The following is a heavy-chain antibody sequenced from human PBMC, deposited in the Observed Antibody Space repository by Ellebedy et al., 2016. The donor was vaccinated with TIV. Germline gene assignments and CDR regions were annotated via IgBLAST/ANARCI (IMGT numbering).Heavy chain of an antibody. CDR2: TKHRSLNYNT. CDR1: GFTFSDHY. CDR3: TSWLYFKPY. Sequence: PGGSLRLSCAASGFTFSDHYIDWVRQAPGKGLEWVGRTKHRSLNYNTEYAASVKGRFTISRDDSKNSVSLHMDSLGTEDTAIYFCTSWLYFKPYWGQGTLVTVSS. V-gene: IGHV3-72*01. J-gene: IGHJ4*02. D-gene: IGHD2/OR15-2a*01.